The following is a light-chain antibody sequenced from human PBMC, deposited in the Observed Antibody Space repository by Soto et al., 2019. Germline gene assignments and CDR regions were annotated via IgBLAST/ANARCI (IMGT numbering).Light chain of an antibody. Sequence: QSVLVQPPSVSGSPGQSVTISCTGTSXDVGSYDYVSWYQQHPGTVPKPMIYNVNTQPSGVPDRFSGSKSGNTASMTISGLQAEDEAEYFCQSYDSSLTVVFGGGTQLTVL. V-gene: IGLV2-11*01. CDR3: QSYDSSLTVV. CDR1: SXDVGSYDY. CDR2: NVN. J-gene: IGLJ2*01.